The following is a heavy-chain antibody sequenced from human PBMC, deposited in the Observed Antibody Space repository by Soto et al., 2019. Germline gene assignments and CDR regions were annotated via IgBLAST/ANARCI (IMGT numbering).Heavy chain of an antibody. CDR1: GFIFSSYA. Sequence: DVQLVESGGGLVQPGGSLRLSCAASGFIFSSYAMNWVRQAPGEGLEWVSYLSGSGSTMYYADSVKGRFTISRDNAKNSLYLQMNSLRAEDTAVYYCARVRAGDIDYWGQGTLVTVSS. CDR2: LSGSGSTM. V-gene: IGHV3-48*01. J-gene: IGHJ4*02. D-gene: IGHD7-27*01. CDR3: ARVRAGDIDY.